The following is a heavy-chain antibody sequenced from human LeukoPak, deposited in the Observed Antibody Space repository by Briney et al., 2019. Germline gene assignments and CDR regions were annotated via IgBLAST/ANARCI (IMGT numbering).Heavy chain of an antibody. V-gene: IGHV3-21*04. Sequence: GGSLRLSCAASGFTFSSYAMHWVRQAPGKGLEWVSSISSSSSYIYYADSVKGRFTISRDNSKNTLYLQMNSLKAEDTAVYYCAKEGGRLERTPGYWGQGTLVTVSS. CDR3: AKEGGRLERTPGY. D-gene: IGHD1-1*01. J-gene: IGHJ4*02. CDR1: GFTFSSYA. CDR2: ISSSSSYI.